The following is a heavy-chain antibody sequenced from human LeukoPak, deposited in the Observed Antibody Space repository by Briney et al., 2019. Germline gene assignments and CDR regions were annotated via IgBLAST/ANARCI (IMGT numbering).Heavy chain of an antibody. CDR2: ISGTGGST. CDR3: ATRPTVGAPTPTFDC. J-gene: IGHJ4*02. D-gene: IGHD1-26*01. CDR1: GFTFSSYA. Sequence: PGGSLRLSCGASGFTFSSYAMSWVRQAPGKGLEWVSAISGTGGSTYYADSVEGRFTISRDNSKNTLYLQMNSLRAEDTAVFYCATRPTVGAPTPTFDCWGQGTLVTVSS. V-gene: IGHV3-23*01.